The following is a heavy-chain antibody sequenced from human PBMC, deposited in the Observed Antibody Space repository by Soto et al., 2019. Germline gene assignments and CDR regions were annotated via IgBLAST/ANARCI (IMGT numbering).Heavy chain of an antibody. V-gene: IGHV3-23*01. J-gene: IGHJ2*01. CDR1: GFTLSSYA. CDR2: ISGSGVST. D-gene: IGHD3-22*01. Sequence: EVQLLESGGGLVQPGGSLRLSCAASGFTLSSYAMRWVRQAPGKGLEWVSAISGSGVSTYYADSVKGRFTISRDNSKNTLYLHMNSLRAEDTAVYYCAKVVYYHSSGYYPYWYFDLWGRGTLVTVSS. CDR3: AKVVYYHSSGYYPYWYFDL.